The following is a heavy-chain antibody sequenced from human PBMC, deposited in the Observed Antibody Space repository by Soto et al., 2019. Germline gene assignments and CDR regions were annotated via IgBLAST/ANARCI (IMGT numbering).Heavy chain of an antibody. D-gene: IGHD6-13*01. CDR1: GGSISSYY. J-gene: IGHJ4*02. V-gene: IGHV4-59*01. CDR3: ARASIAAASAR. Sequence: QVQLQESGPGLVKPSETLSLTCTVSGGSISSYYWCWIRQPPRKGLEGMGDIYYSGGTNYNPSLKSRVTISRDTSKTKFSLKLISVTAADTAVYHCARASIAAASARWGQRTLVTVPP. CDR2: IYYSGGT.